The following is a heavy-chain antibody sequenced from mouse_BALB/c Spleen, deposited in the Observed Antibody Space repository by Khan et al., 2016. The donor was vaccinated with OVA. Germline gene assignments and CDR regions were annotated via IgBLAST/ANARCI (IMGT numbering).Heavy chain of an antibody. CDR2: ISYSGVT. CDR1: GYSITSGYA. D-gene: IGHD1-1*01. CDR3: ARGNYYGYYFDY. J-gene: IGHJ2*01. V-gene: IGHV3-2*02. Sequence: QLEESGPGLVKPSQSLSLTCTVTGYSITSGYAWNWIRQFPGNKLEWMGYISYSGVTSYTPSLKSRISITRDTSKNQFFLQLNSVTTEDTATYYCARGNYYGYYFDYWGQAPLSQSPQ.